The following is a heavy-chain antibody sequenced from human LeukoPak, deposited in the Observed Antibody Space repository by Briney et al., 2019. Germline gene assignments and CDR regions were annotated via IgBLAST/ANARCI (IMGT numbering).Heavy chain of an antibody. V-gene: IGHV4-59*11. CDR3: TRGTMMVGP. CDR2: IYYSGST. CDR1: GGSLSNHY. J-gene: IGHJ5*02. Sequence: SETLSLTCTVSGGSLSNHYWSWIRQPPGKGLEWIGYIYYSGSTTYNPSLKSRATISVDTSKNQFSLRLSSVTAADTAVYYCTRGTMMVGPWGQGTLVTVSS. D-gene: IGHD3-22*01.